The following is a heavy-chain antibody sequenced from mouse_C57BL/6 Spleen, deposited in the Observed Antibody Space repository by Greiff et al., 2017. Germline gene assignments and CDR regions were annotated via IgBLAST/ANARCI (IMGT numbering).Heavy chain of an antibody. Sequence: VQLQQSGPGLVKPSQSLSLTCSVTGYSITSGYYWNWIRQFPGNKLEWMGYISYDGSNNYNPSLKNRISITRDTSKNQFFLKLNSVTTEDTATXYCARYDYDRYYFDYWGQGTTLTVSS. CDR1: GYSITSGYY. J-gene: IGHJ2*01. CDR3: ARYDYDRYYFDY. V-gene: IGHV3-6*01. CDR2: ISYDGSN. D-gene: IGHD2-4*01.